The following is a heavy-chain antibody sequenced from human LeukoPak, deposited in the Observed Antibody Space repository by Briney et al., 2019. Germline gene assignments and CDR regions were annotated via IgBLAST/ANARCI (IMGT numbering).Heavy chain of an antibody. Sequence: PSETLSLTCTVSGGFITSTTYYWGWIRQPPGKGLEWIGSIYYSGSTYYNPSLKSRVTISGDTSKNQLSLKLSSVTAADTAVYYCARQTGSGLFILPGGQGTLVTVSS. CDR3: ARQTGSGLFILP. V-gene: IGHV4-39*01. D-gene: IGHD3/OR15-3a*01. CDR1: GGFITSTTYY. J-gene: IGHJ4*02. CDR2: IYYSGST.